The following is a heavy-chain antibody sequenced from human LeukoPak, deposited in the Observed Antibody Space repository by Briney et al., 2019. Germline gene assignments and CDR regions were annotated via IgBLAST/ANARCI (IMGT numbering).Heavy chain of an antibody. V-gene: IGHV4-34*01. CDR3: ARLRITMVRGVFEGPNWFDP. J-gene: IGHJ5*02. CDR1: GGSFSGYY. D-gene: IGHD3-10*01. CDR2: INHSGST. Sequence: SETLSLTCAVYGGSFSGYYWSWIRQPPGKGLEWLGEINHSGSTNYNPSLKSRVAISVDTSKNQFSLKLSSVTAADTAVYYCARLRITMVRGVFEGPNWFDPWGQGTLVTVSS.